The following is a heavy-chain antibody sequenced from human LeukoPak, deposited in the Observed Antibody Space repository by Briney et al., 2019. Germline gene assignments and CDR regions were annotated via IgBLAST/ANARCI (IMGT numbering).Heavy chain of an antibody. J-gene: IGHJ4*02. Sequence: GASVKVSCKASGYTFTVYYMHWVRQAPGQGLEWMGWINPNSGGTNYAQKFQGRVTMTRDTSISTAYMELSRLRSDDTAVYYCARETPRDDSVGSCPLDYWGQGTLVTVSS. CDR3: ARETPRDDSVGSCPLDY. D-gene: IGHD2-15*01. CDR1: GYTFTVYY. CDR2: INPNSGGT. V-gene: IGHV1-2*02.